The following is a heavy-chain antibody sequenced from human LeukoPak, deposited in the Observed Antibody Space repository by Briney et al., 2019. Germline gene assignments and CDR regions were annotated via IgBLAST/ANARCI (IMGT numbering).Heavy chain of an antibody. CDR1: GYTFTSYD. CDR3: ARAGIAVAGTDY. CDR2: MNPNSGNT. Sequence: ASVKVSCKASGYTFTSYDINWVRQATGQGLEWMVWMNPNSGNTGYAQKFQGRVTMTRNTSISTAYMELSSLRSEDTAVYYCARAGIAVAGTDYWGQGTLGTVSS. V-gene: IGHV1-8*01. J-gene: IGHJ4*02. D-gene: IGHD6-19*01.